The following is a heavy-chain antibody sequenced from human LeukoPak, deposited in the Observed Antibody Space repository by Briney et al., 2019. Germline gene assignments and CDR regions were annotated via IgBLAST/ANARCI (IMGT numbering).Heavy chain of an antibody. CDR1: GFTFSSYA. J-gene: IGHJ4*02. CDR3: ARAQYSSGWYWYGY. CDR2: ISSSSSTI. V-gene: IGHV3-48*01. D-gene: IGHD6-19*01. Sequence: GGSLRLPCAASGFTFSSYAMSWVRQAPGKGLEWVSYISSSSSTIYYADSVKGRFTISRDNAKNSLYLQMNSLRAEDTAVYYCARAQYSSGWYWYGYWGQGTLVTVSS.